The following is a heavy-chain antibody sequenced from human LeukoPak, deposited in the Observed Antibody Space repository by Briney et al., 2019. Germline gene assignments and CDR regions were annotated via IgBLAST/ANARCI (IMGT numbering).Heavy chain of an antibody. J-gene: IGHJ5*02. CDR2: VSGSGVCT. Sequence: GGSLRLSCAASGCTFSSYVMTWVRQAPGRGLEWVSGVSGSGVCTYYADSVKGRFTISRDNPKNTLYLQMNSLRAEDTAVYYCAKGATSGWLLDWFDPWGQGTLVTVSS. CDR1: GCTFSSYV. CDR3: AKGATSGWLLDWFDP. D-gene: IGHD6-19*01. V-gene: IGHV3-23*01.